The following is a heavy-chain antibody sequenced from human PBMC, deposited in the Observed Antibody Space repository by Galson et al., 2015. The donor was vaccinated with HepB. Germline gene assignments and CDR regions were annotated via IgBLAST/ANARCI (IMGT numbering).Heavy chain of an antibody. CDR2: IDWDDGK. D-gene: IGHD1-26*01. V-gene: IGHV2-70*04. J-gene: IGHJ4*02. CDR3: ARTYLSSGAMDY. CDR1: GFSLTTPDMR. Sequence: PALVKPTQTLTLTCTFSGFSLTTPDMRVTWIRQPPGKALEWLARIDWDDGKFYTPSLKARLTISKDTSKNQVVLTMTNVDPVDTGTYYCARTYLSSGAMDYWGQGTQVTVSS.